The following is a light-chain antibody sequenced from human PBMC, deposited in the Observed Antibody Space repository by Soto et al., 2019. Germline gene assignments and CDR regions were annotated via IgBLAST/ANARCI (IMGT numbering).Light chain of an antibody. CDR1: QRVSSSY. Sequence: EIVWTQSPGTLSLSPGERATLSCRASQRVSSSYLAWYQQKPGQAPRLLIYGASSRATGIPDRFSGSGSGTDFTLTIGRLETEDFAGYFCQHYGSSPYTFGQGTKLEIK. CDR2: GAS. J-gene: IGKJ2*01. CDR3: QHYGSSPYT. V-gene: IGKV3-20*01.